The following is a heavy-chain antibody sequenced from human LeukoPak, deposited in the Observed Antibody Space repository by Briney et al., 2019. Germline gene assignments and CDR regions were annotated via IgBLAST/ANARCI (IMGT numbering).Heavy chain of an antibody. CDR1: GFTFSSYA. CDR3: AKEYCSNGVCYVGFDS. Sequence: GGTLRLSCAASGFTFSSYAMTWVRQGPGKGLEWVASIRGDSRYTYYADSVKGRFIISRDNSKNTLNLRLNRLKAEDTAVYSCAKEYCSNGVCYVGFDSWGQGPLVTVS. J-gene: IGHJ4*02. CDR2: IRGDSRYT. D-gene: IGHD2-8*01. V-gene: IGHV3-23*01.